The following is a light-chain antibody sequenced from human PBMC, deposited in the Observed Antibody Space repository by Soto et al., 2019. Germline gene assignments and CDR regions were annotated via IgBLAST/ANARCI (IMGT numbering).Light chain of an antibody. CDR3: QQYNGYSWT. Sequence: DIQMTQSPSTLSASVGDIVAITCRASQSISQWVAWYQQKPGRAPELLIYDASKLKSGVPSRFSGSGSGTEFSLTITSLQPDDSAMYYCQQYNGYSWTFGRGTKVDI. CDR2: DAS. CDR1: QSISQW. J-gene: IGKJ1*01. V-gene: IGKV1-5*01.